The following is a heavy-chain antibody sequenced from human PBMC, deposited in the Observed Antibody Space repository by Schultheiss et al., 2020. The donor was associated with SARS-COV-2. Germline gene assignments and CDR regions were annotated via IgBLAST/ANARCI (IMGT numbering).Heavy chain of an antibody. V-gene: IGHV1-69*13. D-gene: IGHD3-16*01. Sequence: SVKVSCEASGDTFSSYRLNWVRQAPGQGLEWMGGITPIFGTINYAEKFRGRLTLTADESPITAYMELRSLRLEDTAIYYCVRDRVMIKGEYHFDYWGQGTLVTVSS. CDR2: ITPIFGTI. CDR1: GDTFSSYR. J-gene: IGHJ4*02. CDR3: VRDRVMIKGEYHFDY.